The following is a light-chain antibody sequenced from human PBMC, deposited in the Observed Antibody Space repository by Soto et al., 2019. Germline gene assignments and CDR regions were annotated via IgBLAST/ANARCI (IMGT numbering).Light chain of an antibody. CDR2: DVS. J-gene: IGLJ1*01. CDR1: SSDVGGYNY. Sequence: QLVLTQPASVSGSPGQSITISCTGTSSDVGGYNYVSWYQQHPGKAPKLMIYDVSNRPSGVSNRFSGSKSGNTASLTISGLQAEDEADYYCSSYTSSSTSYVFGTGTKVTVL. V-gene: IGLV2-14*01. CDR3: SSYTSSSTSYV.